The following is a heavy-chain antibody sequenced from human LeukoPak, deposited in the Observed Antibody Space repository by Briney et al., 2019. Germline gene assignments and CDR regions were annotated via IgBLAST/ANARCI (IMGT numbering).Heavy chain of an antibody. CDR3: ARVPRNWGSSWLNYYFDY. CDR2: ISGSGGST. Sequence: GSLRLSCAASGFTFSSYAMSWVRQAPGKGLEWVSAISGSGGSTYYADSVKGRFTISRDNSKNTLYLQMNSLRAEDTAVYYCARVPRNWGSSWLNYYFDYWGQGTLVTVSS. J-gene: IGHJ4*02. V-gene: IGHV3-23*01. D-gene: IGHD6-13*01. CDR1: GFTFSSYA.